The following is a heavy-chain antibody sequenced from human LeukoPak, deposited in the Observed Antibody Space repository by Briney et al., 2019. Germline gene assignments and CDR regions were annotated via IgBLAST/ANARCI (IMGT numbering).Heavy chain of an antibody. J-gene: IGHJ6*04. D-gene: IGHD3-10*01. CDR2: INHGGST. CDR1: GETFSDFH. CDR3: ARVRVDVVRGARYGTEV. V-gene: IGHV4-34*01. Sequence: PSETLSLTCAVYGETFSDFHWSWIRKSPRTGLEWIGEINHGGSTNYNPSLKSRVTISVDTSKNQFSLRLSSVTAADTAVYYCARVRVDVVRGARYGTEVWGKGTTVTVSS.